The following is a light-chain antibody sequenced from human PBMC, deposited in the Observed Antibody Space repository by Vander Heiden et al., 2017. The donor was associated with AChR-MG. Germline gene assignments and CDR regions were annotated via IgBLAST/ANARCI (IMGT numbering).Light chain of an antibody. V-gene: IGLV1-47*01. CDR1: SSNIGSNY. J-gene: IGLJ3*02. Sequence: QSVLTQPPSASGTPGQRVTIPCSGSSSNIGSNYVYWYQQLPGTAPKLLIYRNNQRPSGVPDRFSGSKSGTSASLAISGLRSEDEADYYCAAWDDSLRNWVFGGGTKLTVL. CDR2: RNN. CDR3: AAWDDSLRNWV.